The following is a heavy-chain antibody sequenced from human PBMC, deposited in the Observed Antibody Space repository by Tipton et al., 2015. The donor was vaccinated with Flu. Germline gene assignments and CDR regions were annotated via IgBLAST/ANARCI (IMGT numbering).Heavy chain of an antibody. V-gene: IGHV4-59*12. D-gene: IGHD2-21*02. CDR3: ARLGDCGDDCYSLDY. CDR1: GGSISGSY. J-gene: IGHJ4*02. Sequence: TLSLTCTVSGGSISGSYWSWIRQPPGKGLEWIAYIYYTGSTNYNPSLKSRVTISVGTSKNQFSLKLNSVTAADTAVYYCARLGDCGDDCYSLDYWGQGALVTVSS. CDR2: IYYTGST.